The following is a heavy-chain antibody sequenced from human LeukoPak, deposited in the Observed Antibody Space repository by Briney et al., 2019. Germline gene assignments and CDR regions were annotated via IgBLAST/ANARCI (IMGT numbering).Heavy chain of an antibody. CDR1: GRSLSSSSYY. J-gene: IGHJ4*02. D-gene: IGHD3-22*01. V-gene: IGHV4-39*07. CDR2: IYYSGSI. Sequence: SQTLSLTCTVSGRSLSSSSYYWGWLRQPPGRGLEWIGSIYYSGSIYYNPSLKSRVTISVDTSKNQFSLKLSSVTAADTAVYYCARDRDYYDSSGYWNPFEYWGQGTLVTVLS. CDR3: ARDRDYYDSSGYWNPFEY.